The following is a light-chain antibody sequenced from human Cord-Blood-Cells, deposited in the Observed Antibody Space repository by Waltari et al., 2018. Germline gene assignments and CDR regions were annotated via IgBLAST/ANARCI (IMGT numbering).Light chain of an antibody. Sequence: AIRMTQSPSSFSASTGDRVTSTCRARQGISSYLDWYQQKPGQAPNLLIYAASTWQSGVPSRFSGSGSGTDFTLTISCLQSEDFATYYCQQYYSYPRTFGQGTKVEIK. J-gene: IGKJ1*01. CDR2: AAS. CDR3: QQYYSYPRT. CDR1: QGISSY. V-gene: IGKV1-8*01.